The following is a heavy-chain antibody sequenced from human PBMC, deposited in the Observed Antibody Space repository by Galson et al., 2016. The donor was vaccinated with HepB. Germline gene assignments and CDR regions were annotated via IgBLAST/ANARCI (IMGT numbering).Heavy chain of an antibody. CDR2: IIPIFGTS. J-gene: IGHJ6*02. CDR3: ARVRDGYNHYYYYGMDV. D-gene: IGHD5-24*01. CDR1: RGTFTSYA. Sequence: SVTVSCKASRGTFTSYAISWVRQAPGQGLEWMGGIIPIFGTSNYAQKFQGRVTITADESTSTAYMELSSLRSEDTAVYYCARVRDGYNHYYYYGMDVWGQGTTVTVSS. V-gene: IGHV1-69*13.